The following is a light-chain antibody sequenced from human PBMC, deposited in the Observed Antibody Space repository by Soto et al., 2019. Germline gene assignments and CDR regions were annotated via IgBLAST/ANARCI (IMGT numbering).Light chain of an antibody. CDR1: QSISSY. V-gene: IGKV3-11*01. J-gene: IGKJ4*01. Sequence: EIVLTQSPATLSLSPGEGATLSCRASQSISSYLAWYQQKPGQAPRLLIYDASNRATGIPARFSGSGSGTDITLTISSLAHEDVAVYYCQQRSNWPLTFGGGTKVEIK. CDR2: DAS. CDR3: QQRSNWPLT.